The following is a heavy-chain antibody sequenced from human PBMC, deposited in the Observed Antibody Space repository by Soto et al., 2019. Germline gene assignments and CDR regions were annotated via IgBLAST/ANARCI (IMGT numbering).Heavy chain of an antibody. CDR2: IGGSGRTT. Sequence: EVQLLESGGGLVQPGGSLSLSCAASAFTFNNYAMSWVRQAPGKVLEWVSGIGGSGRTTYCADSVKGRFTISRDTSNNTLFLQMNGLRAEDRAVYYCAKRRYSDSIGDFYDYWGQETLVTVSS. J-gene: IGHJ4*02. CDR1: AFTFNNYA. D-gene: IGHD3-22*01. CDR3: AKRRYSDSIGDFYDY. V-gene: IGHV3-23*01.